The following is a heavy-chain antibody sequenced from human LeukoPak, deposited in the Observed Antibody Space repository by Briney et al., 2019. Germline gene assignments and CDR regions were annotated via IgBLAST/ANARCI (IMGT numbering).Heavy chain of an antibody. V-gene: IGHV3-11*01. CDR2: ISSSGSTI. CDR3: ARTGPLYYDFWSGYYRGYDAFDI. J-gene: IGHJ3*02. CDR1: GFTFSDYY. Sequence: PGGSLRLSCAASGFTFSDYYMSWIRQAPGKGLEWVSYISSSGSTIYYADSVKGRFTISRDNAKNSLYLQMNSLRAEDTAVYYCARTGPLYYDFWSGYYRGYDAFDIWGQGTMVTVSS. D-gene: IGHD3-3*01.